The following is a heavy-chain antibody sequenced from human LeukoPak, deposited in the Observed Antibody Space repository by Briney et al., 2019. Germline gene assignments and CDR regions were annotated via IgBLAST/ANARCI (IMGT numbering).Heavy chain of an antibody. Sequence: GGSLRLSCAVSGITLSNYGMSWVRQAPGKGLEWVAGISDSGGRTNYADSGKGRFTISRDNPNNKLELQINNLRAEDTAVYFCAKRGVVIRVILVGFHKEAYYFDSWGQGALVTVSS. D-gene: IGHD3-22*01. CDR2: ISDSGGRT. J-gene: IGHJ4*02. CDR3: AKRGVVIRVILVGFHKEAYYFDS. CDR1: GITLSNYG. V-gene: IGHV3-23*01.